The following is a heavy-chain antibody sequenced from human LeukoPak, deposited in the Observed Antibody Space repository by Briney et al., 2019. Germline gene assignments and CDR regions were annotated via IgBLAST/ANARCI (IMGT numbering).Heavy chain of an antibody. CDR2: IKQDGSEK. D-gene: IGHD2-8*01. CDR1: GFTFSSDW. CDR3: ARETGDIVLMVYDNWFDP. Sequence: QAGGSLRLSRAASGFTFSSDWTSWVRQAPGKGMEWVANIKQDGSEKYYVDSVKGRFTISRDNAKNSLYLQMNSLRAEDTAVYYCARETGDIVLMVYDNWFDPWGQGTLVTVSS. V-gene: IGHV3-7*01. J-gene: IGHJ5*02.